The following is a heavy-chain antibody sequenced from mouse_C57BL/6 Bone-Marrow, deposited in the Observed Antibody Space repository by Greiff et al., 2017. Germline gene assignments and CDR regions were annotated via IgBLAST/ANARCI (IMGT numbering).Heavy chain of an antibody. CDR2: IYPGSGST. V-gene: IGHV1-55*01. J-gene: IGHJ4*01. Sequence: VQLQQPGAELVKPGASVKMSCKASGYTFTSYWITWVRQTPGQGLEWIGDIYPGSGSTNYNEKFKSKATLTVDTSSSTAYMQLSSLTSEDSAVYYCARGGNYDYYAMDYWGQGTSVTVSS. CDR3: ARGGNYDYYAMDY. D-gene: IGHD2-1*01. CDR1: GYTFTSYW.